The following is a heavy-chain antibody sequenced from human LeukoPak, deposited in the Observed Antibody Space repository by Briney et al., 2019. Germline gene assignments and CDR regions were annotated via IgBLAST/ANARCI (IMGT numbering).Heavy chain of an antibody. CDR2: ISWNSGSI. Sequence: GGSLRLSCAASGFTFDDYAMHWVRQAPGKGLEWVSGISWNSGSIGYADSVKGRFTISRDNAKNSLYLQMNSLRAEDTAVYYCATDDNWKFDYWGQGTQVTVSS. CDR1: GFTFDDYA. J-gene: IGHJ4*02. V-gene: IGHV3-9*01. CDR3: ATDDNWKFDY. D-gene: IGHD1-20*01.